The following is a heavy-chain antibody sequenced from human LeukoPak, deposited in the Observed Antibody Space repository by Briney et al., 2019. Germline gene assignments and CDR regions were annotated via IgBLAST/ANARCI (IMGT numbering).Heavy chain of an antibody. Sequence: PGGSLRLSCAASGFTFSNYAMSWVRQAPGKGLEWVSAINHSGGSTYYGDSVKGRFTISRDNSNNTLYLQMNSLRAEDADVDFCEKDRLSDTAHYYWGQGTLVTVSS. J-gene: IGHJ4*02. CDR2: INHSGGST. CDR1: GFTFSNYA. D-gene: IGHD5-18*01. V-gene: IGHV3-23*01. CDR3: EKDRLSDTAHYY.